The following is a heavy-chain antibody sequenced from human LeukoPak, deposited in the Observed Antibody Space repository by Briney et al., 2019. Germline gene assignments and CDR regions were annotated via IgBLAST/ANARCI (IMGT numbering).Heavy chain of an antibody. J-gene: IGHJ6*03. CDR2: INHSGST. D-gene: IGHD3-3*01. CDR1: GGSFSGYY. Sequence: PSETLSLTCAVYGGSFSGYYWSWIRQPPGKGLEWIGEINHSGSTNYNPSLKSRVTISVDTSKNQFSLKLSSVTAADTAVYYCAGSRRVLRFLRDYYYYYMDVWGKGTTVTVSS. CDR3: AGSRRVLRFLRDYYYYYMDV. V-gene: IGHV4-34*01.